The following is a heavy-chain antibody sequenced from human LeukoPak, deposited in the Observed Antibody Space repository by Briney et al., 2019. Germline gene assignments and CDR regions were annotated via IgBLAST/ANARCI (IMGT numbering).Heavy chain of an antibody. CDR3: ARGNTHGPVRGYDYSIDV. J-gene: IGHJ6*03. Sequence: ASETLSLTCTVSGGSIRSYYWTWIRQPAGKGLDWIGRIYTYGITNYNPSLKSRVTMSIDTSKNQFSLKLSSVTAAATAVYYSARGNTHGPVRGYDYSIDVLGKGKSVTASS. CDR2: IYTYGIT. CDR1: GGSIRSYY. D-gene: IGHD2-2*02. V-gene: IGHV4-4*07.